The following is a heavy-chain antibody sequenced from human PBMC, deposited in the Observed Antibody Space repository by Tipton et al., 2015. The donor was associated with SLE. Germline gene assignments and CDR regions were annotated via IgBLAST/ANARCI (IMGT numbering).Heavy chain of an antibody. J-gene: IGHJ1*01. V-gene: IGHV4-34*01. CDR2: INHSGST. CDR1: GVSFSGYY. Sequence: AGLVKPSETLSLTCEVYGVSFSGYYWPWLRQPPGKGLEWIGEINHSGSTKYNPSLKSRVTISLDTSKNQFSLKLSSVTAADTAVYYWARSLYKQLTFEFFHHWGQGTLVTVSS. D-gene: IGHD6-13*01. CDR3: ARSLYKQLTFEFFHH.